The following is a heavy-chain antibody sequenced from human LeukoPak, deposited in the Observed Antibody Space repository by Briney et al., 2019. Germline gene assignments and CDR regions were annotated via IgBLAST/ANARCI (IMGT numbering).Heavy chain of an antibody. J-gene: IGHJ4*02. CDR1: GFTFSSYE. CDR2: ISSSGSTI. CDR3: AARSEHDSSGYYFDY. Sequence: GGSLRLSCAASGFTFSSYEMNWVRQAPGKGLEWVSYISSSGSTIYYADSVKGRFTISRDNAKNSLYLQMNSLRAEDTAVYYCAARSEHDSSGYYFDYWGQGTLVTVSS. V-gene: IGHV3-48*03. D-gene: IGHD3-22*01.